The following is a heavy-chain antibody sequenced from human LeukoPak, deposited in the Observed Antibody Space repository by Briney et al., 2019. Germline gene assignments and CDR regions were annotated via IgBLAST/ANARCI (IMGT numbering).Heavy chain of an antibody. CDR3: ARGATYYYDSSGPLGY. Sequence: SETLSLTCTVSGGSISSYYWSWIRQPPGKGLEWIGEINHSGSTNYNPSLKSRVTISVDTSKNQFSLKLSSVTAADTAVYYCARGATYYYDSSGPLGYWGQGTLVTVSS. D-gene: IGHD3-22*01. CDR1: GGSISSYY. CDR2: INHSGST. V-gene: IGHV4-34*01. J-gene: IGHJ4*02.